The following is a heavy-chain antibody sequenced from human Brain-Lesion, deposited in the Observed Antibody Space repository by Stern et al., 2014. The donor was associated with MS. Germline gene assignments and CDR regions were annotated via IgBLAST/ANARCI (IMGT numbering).Heavy chain of an antibody. CDR3: ATLSPGAGGNYYRHFDY. V-gene: IGHV1-24*01. D-gene: IGHD1-26*01. CDR1: GYTLTELS. J-gene: IGHJ4*02. CDR2: FDPEDGET. Sequence: DQLVESGAEVKKPGASVKVSCKVSGYTLTELSMHWVRQAPRKGLEWMGGFDPEDGETIYAQKFQGRVTLTEATSKDTAYRELGSLRSEDTAVYYCATLSPGAGGNYYRHFDYWGQGTLVPVSS.